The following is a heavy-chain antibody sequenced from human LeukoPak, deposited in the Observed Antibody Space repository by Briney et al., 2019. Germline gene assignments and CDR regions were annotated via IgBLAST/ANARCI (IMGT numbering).Heavy chain of an antibody. CDR1: GDTFSSYA. CDR3: AREPIAVAARGNWFDP. D-gene: IGHD6-19*01. J-gene: IGHJ5*02. CDR2: IIPIFGTA. Sequence: SVKVSCKASGDTFSSYAISWVRQAPGQGLEWMGGIIPIFGTANYAQKFQGRVTITADESTSTAYMELSSLRSEDTAVYYCAREPIAVAARGNWFDPWGQGTLVTVSS. V-gene: IGHV1-69*01.